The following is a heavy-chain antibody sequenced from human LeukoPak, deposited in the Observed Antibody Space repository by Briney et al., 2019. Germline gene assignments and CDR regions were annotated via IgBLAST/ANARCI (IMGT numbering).Heavy chain of an antibody. J-gene: IGHJ4*02. V-gene: IGHV4-59*01. D-gene: IGHD3-3*01. CDR2: NSYSGTT. CDR1: GASINSYF. CDR3: ARGIFGMVNHRPHSPYYFAF. Sequence: PSETLSLTCTVSGASINSYFWNWIRQPPGKGLEWIGYNSYSGTTIYSPSLKSRVTISVDPSKNHFALEYTSTTAAYTATYYCARGIFGMVNHRPHSPYYFAFWGQGTPAIVSS.